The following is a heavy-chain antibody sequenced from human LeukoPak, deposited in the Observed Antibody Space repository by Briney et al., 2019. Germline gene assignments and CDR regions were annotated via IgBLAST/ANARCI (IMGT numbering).Heavy chain of an antibody. Sequence: GGSLSLSCAASGFTVTTDHMSWVRQAPGRGLEWVSIVYSDGRKYHADSVKGRFTISRDTCQNTVHLQMNSLRAEDTAIYYCARVWELSFDHWGQGNLVTVSS. D-gene: IGHD1-26*01. J-gene: IGHJ4*02. CDR3: ARVWELSFDH. CDR2: VYSDGRK. CDR1: GFTVTTDH. V-gene: IGHV3-53*01.